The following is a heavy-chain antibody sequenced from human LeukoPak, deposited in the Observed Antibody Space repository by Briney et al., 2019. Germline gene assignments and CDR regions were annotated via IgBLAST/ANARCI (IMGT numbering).Heavy chain of an antibody. V-gene: IGHV3-23*01. J-gene: IGHJ4*02. CDR1: GFTFSSYA. CDR2: ISGSGGST. D-gene: IGHD1-20*01. CDR3: AKERGGSPQLTFYFDY. Sequence: GGSLRPSCAASGFTFSSYAMSWVRQAPGKGLEWVSAISGSGGSTYYADSVKGRFTISRDNSKNTLYLQMNSLRAEDTAVYYCAKERGGSPQLTFYFDYWGQGILVTVSS.